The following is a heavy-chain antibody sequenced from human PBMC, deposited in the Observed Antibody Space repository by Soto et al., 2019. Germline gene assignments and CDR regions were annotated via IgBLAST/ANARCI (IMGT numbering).Heavy chain of an antibody. D-gene: IGHD2-21*01. Sequence: QVQLQQWGAGLLKPSETLSLTCAVYGGSFSGYYWSWIRQPPGKGLEWIGEINHSGSTNYNPSLNRRVTISVDSSKSQFSLKLSSVTAADTAMYYCARGTARRTISLYWFEPWSHVTLV. V-gene: IGHV4-34*01. CDR3: ARGTARRTISLYWFEP. CDR2: INHSGST. J-gene: IGHJ5*02. CDR1: GGSFSGYY.